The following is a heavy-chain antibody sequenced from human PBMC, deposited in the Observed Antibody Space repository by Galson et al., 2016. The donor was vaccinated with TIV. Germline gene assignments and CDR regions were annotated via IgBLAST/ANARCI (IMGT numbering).Heavy chain of an antibody. J-gene: IGHJ4*02. CDR2: ITYDGSGK. CDR3: ARGRDYYDTSVYYLFDY. D-gene: IGHD3-22*01. CDR1: GFTLSTFA. Sequence: SLRLSCAASGFTLSTFAIHWVRQAPGKGLEWVAVITYDGSGKYYAESVKGRFTISRDNSKKTVYLQVNSLGAEDTAVYYCARGRDYYDTSVYYLFDYWGQGTLVTASS. V-gene: IGHV3-30*04.